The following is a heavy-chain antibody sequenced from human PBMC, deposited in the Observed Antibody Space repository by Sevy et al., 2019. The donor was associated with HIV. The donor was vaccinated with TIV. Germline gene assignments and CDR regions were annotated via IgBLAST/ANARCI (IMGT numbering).Heavy chain of an antibody. CDR3: ARSGGSYDYGMDV. CDR2: IKQDGSEK. V-gene: IGHV3-7*01. CDR1: EFTFSSYW. J-gene: IGHJ6*02. Sequence: AGSLRLSCAASEFTFSSYWMSWVRQAPGKGLEWVANIKQDGSEKYYVDSVKGRFTISRDNAKNSLYLQMNSLRAEDTAVYYCARSGGSYDYGMDVWGQGTTVTVSS. D-gene: IGHD1-26*01.